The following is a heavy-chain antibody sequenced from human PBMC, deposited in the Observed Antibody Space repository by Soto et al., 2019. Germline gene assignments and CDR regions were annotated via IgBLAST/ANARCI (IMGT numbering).Heavy chain of an antibody. CDR2: ISSSSSYI. J-gene: IGHJ5*02. D-gene: IGHD1-26*01. CDR3: VLWQVGATSPP. CDR1: GFTFSRYS. V-gene: IGHV3-21*01. Sequence: SLRLSCAASGFTFSRYSMNWVRQAPGKGLEWVSSISSSSSYIYYADSVKGRFTISRDNAKNSLYLQMNSLRAEDTAVYYCVLWQVGATSPPWGQGTLVTVS.